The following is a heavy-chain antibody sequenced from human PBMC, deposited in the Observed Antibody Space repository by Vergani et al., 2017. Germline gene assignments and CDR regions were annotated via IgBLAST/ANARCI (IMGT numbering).Heavy chain of an antibody. CDR3: AGIEGLSGDYIWGSWPLGI. CDR2: IYTSGST. D-gene: IGHD3-16*01. CDR1: GGSISSGSYY. J-gene: IGHJ3*02. V-gene: IGHV4-61*02. Sequence: QVQLQESGPGLVKPSETLSLTCTVSGGSISSGSYYWSWIRQPAGKGLEWIGRIYTSGSTNYNPSLKSRVTMSVDTSKNQCSLKLSSVTAADTAVYYCAGIEGLSGDYIWGSWPLGIWGQGIMVTVSS.